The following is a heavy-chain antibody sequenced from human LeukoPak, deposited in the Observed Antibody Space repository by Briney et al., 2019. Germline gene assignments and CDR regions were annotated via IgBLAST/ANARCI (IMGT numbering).Heavy chain of an antibody. CDR3: ARVRYSYGYIGYYYGMDV. Sequence: SETLSLTCTVSGGSINSSNYYWGWIRQPPGKGLEWIGEINHSGSTNYNPSLKSRVTISVDTSKNQFSLKLSSVTAADTAVYYCARVRYSYGYIGYYYGMDVWGQGTTVTVSS. V-gene: IGHV4-39*07. D-gene: IGHD5-18*01. J-gene: IGHJ6*02. CDR2: INHSGST. CDR1: GGSINSSNYY.